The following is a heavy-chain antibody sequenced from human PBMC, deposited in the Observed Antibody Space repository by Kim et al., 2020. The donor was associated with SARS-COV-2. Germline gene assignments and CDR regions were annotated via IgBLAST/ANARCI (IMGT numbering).Heavy chain of an antibody. D-gene: IGHD2-15*01. Sequence: GGSLRLSCAASGFTFSDYYMHWIRQAPGKGLEWIADISTSGRTVHYAGSVKGRFTISRDNAKNSLYLQMASLRVEDTAVYFCARGPGGFDFWGHGTLVAV. CDR3: ARGPGGFDF. CDR2: ISTSGRTV. J-gene: IGHJ4*01. V-gene: IGHV3-11*04. CDR1: GFTFSDYY.